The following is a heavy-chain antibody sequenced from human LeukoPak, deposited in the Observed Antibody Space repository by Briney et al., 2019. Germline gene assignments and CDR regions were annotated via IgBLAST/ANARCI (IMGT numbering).Heavy chain of an antibody. CDR3: ARDDYYGSGSYNFDY. J-gene: IGHJ4*02. Sequence: GGSLRLSCAASGFTFSSYGMHWVRQAPGKGPEWVAVIWYDGSNKYYADSVKGRFTISRDNSKNTLYLQMNSLRAEDTAVYYCARDDYYGSGSYNFDYWGQGTLVTVSS. CDR1: GFTFSSYG. CDR2: IWYDGSNK. D-gene: IGHD3-10*01. V-gene: IGHV3-33*01.